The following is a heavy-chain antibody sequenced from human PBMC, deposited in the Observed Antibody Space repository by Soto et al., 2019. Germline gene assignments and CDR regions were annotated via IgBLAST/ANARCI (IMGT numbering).Heavy chain of an antibody. J-gene: IGHJ6*03. CDR1: GGSISSYY. CDR2: IYYSGST. CDR3: ARHRGDIVVVPAAEGTDYYYYMDV. D-gene: IGHD2-2*01. V-gene: IGHV4-59*08. Sequence: SETLSLTCTVSGGSISSYYWSWIRQPPGKGLEWIGYIYYSGSTNYNPSLKSRVTISVDTSKNQFSLKLSSVTAADTAVYYCARHRGDIVVVPAAEGTDYYYYMDVWGKGTTVTVSS.